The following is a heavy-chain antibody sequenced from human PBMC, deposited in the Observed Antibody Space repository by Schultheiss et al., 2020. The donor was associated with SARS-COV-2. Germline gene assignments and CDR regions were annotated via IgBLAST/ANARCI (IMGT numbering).Heavy chain of an antibody. CDR2: IGTSGSRT. J-gene: IGHJ3*02. D-gene: IGHD3-22*01. CDR1: GFTFTNYD. Sequence: GESLKISCTASGFTFTNYDMTWVRQAPGKGLEWVSSIGTSGSRTYYADSVKGRFTVSRDNSKNRVYLQMSSLRAEDTAVYYCARGDYYDSSGYYIDAFDIWGQGTMVTVSS. V-gene: IGHV3-23*05. CDR3: ARGDYYDSSGYYIDAFDI.